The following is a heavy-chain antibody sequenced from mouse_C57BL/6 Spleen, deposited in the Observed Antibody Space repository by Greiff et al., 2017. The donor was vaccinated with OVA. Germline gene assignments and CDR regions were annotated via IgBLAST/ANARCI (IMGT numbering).Heavy chain of an antibody. V-gene: IGHV1-15*01. CDR2: IDPETGGT. D-gene: IGHD2-3*01. CDR3: TREWLLPDAY. Sequence: LVESGAELVRPGASVTLSCKASGYTFTDYEMHWVKQTPVHGLEWIGAIDPETGGTAYNQKFKGKAILTADKSSSTAYMELRSLTSEDSAVYYCTREWLLPDAYWGQGTLVTVSA. CDR1: GYTFTDYE. J-gene: IGHJ3*01.